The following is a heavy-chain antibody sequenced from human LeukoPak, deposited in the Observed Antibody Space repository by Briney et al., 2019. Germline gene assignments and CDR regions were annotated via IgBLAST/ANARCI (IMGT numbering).Heavy chain of an antibody. CDR3: ARVDYDISTGYQNYFEY. Sequence: GGSLRLSCAASGFTFSSYAMSWVRQAPGKGLECVSSISSTYAYIYYVDSVKGRFTVSRDNTKNLLYLQMNSLTAEDTAVYYCARVDYDISTGYQNYFEYWGQGTLVTVSS. D-gene: IGHD3-9*01. CDR2: ISSTYAYI. CDR1: GFTFSSYA. V-gene: IGHV3-21*01. J-gene: IGHJ4*02.